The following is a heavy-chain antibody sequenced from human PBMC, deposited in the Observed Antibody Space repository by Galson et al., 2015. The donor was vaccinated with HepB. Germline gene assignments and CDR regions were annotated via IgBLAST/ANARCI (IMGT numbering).Heavy chain of an antibody. CDR3: ARLTVGGTVDYYYGMDV. Sequence: ETLSLTCAVSGGSFSSSNWWSWVRQPPGKGLEWIGEIYHSGSTNYNPSLKSRVTISLDKSKNQFSLKLSSVTAADTAVYYCARLTVGGTVDYYYGMDVWGQGTTVTVSS. V-gene: IGHV4-4*02. CDR2: IYHSGST. D-gene: IGHD6-19*01. J-gene: IGHJ6*02. CDR1: GGSFSSSNW.